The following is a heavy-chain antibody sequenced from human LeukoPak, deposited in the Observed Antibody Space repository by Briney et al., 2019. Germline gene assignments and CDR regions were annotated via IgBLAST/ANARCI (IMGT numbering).Heavy chain of an antibody. Sequence: ASVKVSCKVSGYTLTELSMHWVRQAPGKGLEWMGGFDPEDGETIYAQELQGRVTMTEDTSTDTAYMELSSLRSEDTAVYYCATDPIYYYDSSGYAGWAQGPLVTVSS. D-gene: IGHD3-22*01. CDR3: ATDPIYYYDSSGYAG. CDR2: FDPEDGET. CDR1: GYTLTELS. J-gene: IGHJ4*02. V-gene: IGHV1-24*01.